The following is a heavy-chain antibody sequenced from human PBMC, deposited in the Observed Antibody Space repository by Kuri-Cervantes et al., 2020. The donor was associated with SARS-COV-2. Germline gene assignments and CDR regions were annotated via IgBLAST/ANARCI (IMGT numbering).Heavy chain of an antibody. V-gene: IGHV3-30-3*01. J-gene: IGHJ4*02. Sequence: GGSLRLSCVASGFTFSSYAMHWVRQAPGKGLEWVTVISYDGSNKYYADSVKGRFTISRDNSKNTLYLQMNSLRAEDTAVYYCARDRDYYDSSGYPYFDYWGQGSLVRLL. CDR1: GFTFSSYA. CDR3: ARDRDYYDSSGYPYFDY. D-gene: IGHD3-22*01. CDR2: ISYDGSNK.